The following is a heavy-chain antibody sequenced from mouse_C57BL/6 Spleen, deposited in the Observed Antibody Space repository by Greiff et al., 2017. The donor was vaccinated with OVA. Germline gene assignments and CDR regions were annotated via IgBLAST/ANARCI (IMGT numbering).Heavy chain of an antibody. D-gene: IGHD4-1*01. CDR3: ARSKLGRAPYFDY. Sequence: QVQLQQPGAELVKPGASVKMSCKASGYTFTSYWITWVKQRPGQGLAWIGDIYPGSGSTNYNEKFKSKATLTVDTSSSTAYMQRSSLTSEDSAVYYCARSKLGRAPYFDYWGKGTTLTVSS. CDR2: IYPGSGST. J-gene: IGHJ2*01. CDR1: GYTFTSYW. V-gene: IGHV1-55*01.